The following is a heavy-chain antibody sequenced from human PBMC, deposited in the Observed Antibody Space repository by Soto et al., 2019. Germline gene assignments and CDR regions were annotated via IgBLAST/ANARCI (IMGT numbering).Heavy chain of an antibody. CDR1: GFTFDDYA. D-gene: IGHD2-15*01. CDR3: AKDRGPGSATLIVTGPFDY. V-gene: IGHV3-9*01. Sequence: GGSLRLSCAASGFTFDDYAMHWVRQAPGKGLEWVSGISWNSGSIGYADSVKGRFTISRDNAKNSLYLQMNSLRAEDTALYYCAKDRGPGSATLIVTGPFDYWGQGTLVTVSS. CDR2: ISWNSGSI. J-gene: IGHJ4*02.